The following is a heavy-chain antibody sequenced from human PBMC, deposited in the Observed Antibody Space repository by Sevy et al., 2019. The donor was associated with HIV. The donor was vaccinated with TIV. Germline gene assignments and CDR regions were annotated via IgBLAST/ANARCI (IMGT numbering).Heavy chain of an antibody. CDR1: GGTFSSYA. J-gene: IGHJ5*02. Sequence: ASVKVSCKASGGTFSSYAISWVRQAPGQGLEWMGGIIPIFGTANYAQKFQGRVTITADESTSTVYMELSSLRSEDTAVYYCAREVIVATTHNWFDPWGQGTLVTVSS. CDR2: IIPIFGTA. D-gene: IGHD5-12*01. CDR3: AREVIVATTHNWFDP. V-gene: IGHV1-69*13.